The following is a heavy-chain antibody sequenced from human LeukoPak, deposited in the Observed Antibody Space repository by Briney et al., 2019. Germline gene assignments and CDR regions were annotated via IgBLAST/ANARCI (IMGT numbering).Heavy chain of an antibody. D-gene: IGHD3-22*01. CDR1: GGSISSYY. CDR2: IYYSGST. Sequence: PSETLSLTCTVSGGSISSYYWSWIRQPPGKGLEWIGYIYYSGSTNYNPSLKSRVTISVDTSKNQFSLKLSSVTAADTAVYYCARDGAYYDSSGYYYEGWFDPWGQGTLVTVSS. J-gene: IGHJ5*02. CDR3: ARDGAYYDSSGYYYEGWFDP. V-gene: IGHV4-59*01.